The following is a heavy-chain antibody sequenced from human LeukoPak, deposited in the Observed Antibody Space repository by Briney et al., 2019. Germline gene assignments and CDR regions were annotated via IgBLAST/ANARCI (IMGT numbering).Heavy chain of an antibody. CDR2: ISYDGSNK. D-gene: IGHD6-13*01. CDR3: AKEGVGSSSSWATLYFDY. Sequence: PGGSLRLSCAASGFTLSSNWMNWVRQAPGKGLEWVAVISYDGSNKYYADSLRGRFTISRDNSKNTLYLQMNSLRAEDTAVYACAKEGVGSSSSWATLYFDYWGPGTLVTVSP. CDR1: GFTLSSNW. V-gene: IGHV3-30*18. J-gene: IGHJ4*02.